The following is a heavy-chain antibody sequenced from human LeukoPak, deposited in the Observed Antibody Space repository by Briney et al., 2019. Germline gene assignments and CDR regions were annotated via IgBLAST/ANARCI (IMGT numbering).Heavy chain of an antibody. D-gene: IGHD6-6*01. Sequence: GGSLRLSCAASGFTFSSPWMSWVRQAPGKGLEWVANIKQDGSEKYYLGSVKGRFTISRDNAKSSLYLQMDSLRAEDTAVYYCARDGPYSSSATHPPWGQGTLVTVSS. CDR3: ARDGPYSSSATHPP. CDR2: IKQDGSEK. J-gene: IGHJ5*02. CDR1: GFTFSSPW. V-gene: IGHV3-7*03.